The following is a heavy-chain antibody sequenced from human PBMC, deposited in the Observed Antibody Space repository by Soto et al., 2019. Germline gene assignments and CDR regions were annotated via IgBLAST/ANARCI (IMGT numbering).Heavy chain of an antibody. Sequence: SETLSLTCTVSGGSVSSGSYYWSWIRQPPGKGLEWIGYIYYSGSTNYNPSLKSRVTISVDTSKNQFSRKLSSVTAADTAVYYCARADYDILTGYYDYWGQGTLVTVSS. CDR1: GGSVSSGSYY. D-gene: IGHD3-9*01. V-gene: IGHV4-61*01. CDR2: IYYSGST. J-gene: IGHJ4*02. CDR3: ARADYDILTGYYDY.